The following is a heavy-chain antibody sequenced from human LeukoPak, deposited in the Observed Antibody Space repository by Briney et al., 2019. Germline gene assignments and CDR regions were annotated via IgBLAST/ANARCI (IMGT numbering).Heavy chain of an antibody. CDR1: GFTFSSYA. CDR2: ISYDGSNK. V-gene: IGHV3-30-3*01. CDR3: ARDSHSSGWYNFDY. Sequence: GGSLRLSCAASGFTFSSYAMHWVRQAPGKGLEWVAVISYDGSNKYYADSVKGRFTISRDNSKNTLYLQMSSLRAEDTAVYYCARDSHSSGWYNFDYWGQGTLVTVSS. D-gene: IGHD6-19*01. J-gene: IGHJ4*02.